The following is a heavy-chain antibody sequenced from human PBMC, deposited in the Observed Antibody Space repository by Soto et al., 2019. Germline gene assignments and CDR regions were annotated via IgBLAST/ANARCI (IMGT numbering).Heavy chain of an antibody. V-gene: IGHV4-59*01. D-gene: IGHD1-26*01. CDR1: GGSTSGYY. CDR3: ARHKKWAEQGWFDP. Sequence: QVQLQESGPGLVKPSETVSVTCNVSGGSTSGYYWTWIRQSPGKGLEWIGYIHSSGTTTYNPSLKRRVNISIDTSKNQVYLRVTSVTAADTAIYYCARHKKWAEQGWFDPWGQGTQVTVSS. J-gene: IGHJ5*02. CDR2: IHSSGTT.